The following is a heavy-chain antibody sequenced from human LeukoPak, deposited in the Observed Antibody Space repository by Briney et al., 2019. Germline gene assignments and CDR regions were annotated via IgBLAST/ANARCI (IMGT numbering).Heavy chain of an antibody. V-gene: IGHV1-69*13. Sequence: GASVKVSCKASGYTFTSYDINWVRQAPGQGLEWMGGIIPIFGTANYAQKFQGRVTITADESTSTAYMELSSLRSEDTAVYYCARDPSYDFWSHGGHNWFDPWGQGTLVTVSS. CDR2: IIPIFGTA. CDR1: GYTFTSYD. J-gene: IGHJ5*02. D-gene: IGHD3-3*01. CDR3: ARDPSYDFWSHGGHNWFDP.